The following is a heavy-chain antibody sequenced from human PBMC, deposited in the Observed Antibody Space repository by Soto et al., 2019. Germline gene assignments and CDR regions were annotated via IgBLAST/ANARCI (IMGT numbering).Heavy chain of an antibody. CDR2: ISSSSSYI. CDR3: ARGLVVVTPSLGMDV. D-gene: IGHD2-21*02. Sequence: PGGSLRLSCAASGFTFSSYSMNWVRQAPGKGLEWVSSISSSSSYIYYADSVKGRFTISRDNAKNSLYLQMNSLRAEDTAVYYCARGLVVVTPSLGMDVWGQGTTVTVSS. V-gene: IGHV3-21*01. J-gene: IGHJ6*02. CDR1: GFTFSSYS.